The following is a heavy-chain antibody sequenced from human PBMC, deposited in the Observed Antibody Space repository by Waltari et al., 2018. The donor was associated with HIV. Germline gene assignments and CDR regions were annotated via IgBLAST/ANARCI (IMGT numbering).Heavy chain of an antibody. CDR2: NTPIFGTG. Sequence: QVQLVQSGAEVKKPGSSVKVSCKASGGTFSSYAISWVRQAPGQGLEWMGRNTPIFGTGNDAQKFQGRVTITGDESTSTAYMELSSLRSEDTAVYYCARPGIAAAASGMDVGGQGTTVTVSS. J-gene: IGHJ6*02. V-gene: IGHV1-69*01. D-gene: IGHD6-13*01. CDR3: ARPGIAAAASGMDV. CDR1: GGTFSSYA.